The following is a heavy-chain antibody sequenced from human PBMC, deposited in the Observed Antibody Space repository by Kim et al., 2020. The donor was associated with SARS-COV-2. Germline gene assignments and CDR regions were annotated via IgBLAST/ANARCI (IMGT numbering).Heavy chain of an antibody. CDR2: INPNSGGT. D-gene: IGHD4-17*01. CDR3: ARSYYGGNSWDAFDI. J-gene: IGHJ3*02. CDR1: GYTFTGYY. Sequence: ASVKVSCKASGYTFTGYYMHWVRQAPGQGLEWMGRINPNSGGTNYAQKFQGRVTMTRDTSISTAYMELSRLRSDDTVVYYCARSYYGGNSWDAFDIWGQGTMVTVSS. V-gene: IGHV1-2*05.